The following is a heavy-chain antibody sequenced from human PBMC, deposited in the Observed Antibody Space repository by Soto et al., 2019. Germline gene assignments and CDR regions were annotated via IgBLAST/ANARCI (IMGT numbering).Heavy chain of an antibody. J-gene: IGHJ5*02. CDR1: GYTFTSYD. V-gene: IGHV1-8*01. D-gene: IGHD6-13*01. Sequence: QVQLVQSGAEVKKPGASVKVSCKASGYTFTSYDINWVRQATGQGLEWMGWMNPNSGNTGYAQKFKGRVTMTRNTSISPAYMELSSLRSEDTAVYYCARERSAAGTGWFDPWGQGTLVTVSS. CDR2: MNPNSGNT. CDR3: ARERSAAGTGWFDP.